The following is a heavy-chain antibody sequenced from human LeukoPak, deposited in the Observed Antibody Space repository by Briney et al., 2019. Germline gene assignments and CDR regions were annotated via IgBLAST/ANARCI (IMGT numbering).Heavy chain of an antibody. CDR3: ARDKTIDDRAFDG. V-gene: IGHV3-48*02. CDR2: ITVSSSFT. Sequence: GGSLRLSCAAAGFTFRNYNMIWVRQAPGKGLDWVSYITVSSSFTTYADSVRGRFTISRDDATNSLYLQMSSLRDEDTAVYYSARDKTIDDRAFDGWGQGTMVMVSS. J-gene: IGHJ3*01. D-gene: IGHD1-1*01. CDR1: GFTFRNYN.